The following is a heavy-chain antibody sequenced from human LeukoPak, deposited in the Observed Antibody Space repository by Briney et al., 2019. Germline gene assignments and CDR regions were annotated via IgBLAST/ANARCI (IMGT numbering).Heavy chain of an antibody. Sequence: GGSLRLSCAASGFTFSSYAMSWVRQAPGKGLEWVSAISGSGGSTYYADSVKGRFTISRDNSKNTLYLQMNSLRAEDTAVYYCAKDKGSCSSTSCYLWWGQGTLVTVSS. CDR3: AKDKGSCSSTSCYLW. CDR1: GFTFSSYA. V-gene: IGHV3-23*01. CDR2: ISGSGGST. D-gene: IGHD2-2*01. J-gene: IGHJ4*02.